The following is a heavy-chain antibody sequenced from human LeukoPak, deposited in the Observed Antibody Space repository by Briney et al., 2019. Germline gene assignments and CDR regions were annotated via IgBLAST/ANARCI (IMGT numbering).Heavy chain of an antibody. Sequence: GGSLRLSCAASGFTFDDYGMSWVRQAPGKGLEWVSGINWNGGSTGYADSVKGRFTISRDNAKNSLYLQMNSLRAEDTAVYYCARDRVAPVYYYYYYMDVWGKGTTVTVSS. V-gene: IGHV3-20*04. CDR1: GFTFDDYG. CDR3: ARDRVAPVYYYYYYMDV. D-gene: IGHD3-3*01. CDR2: INWNGGST. J-gene: IGHJ6*03.